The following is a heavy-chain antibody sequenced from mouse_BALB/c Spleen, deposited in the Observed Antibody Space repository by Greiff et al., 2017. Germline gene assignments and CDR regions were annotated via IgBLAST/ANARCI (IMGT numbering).Heavy chain of an antibody. J-gene: IGHJ2*01. V-gene: IGHV14-3*02. D-gene: IGHD2-14*01. Sequence: VQLKESGAELVKPGASVKLSCTASGFNIKDTYMHWVKQRPEQGLEWIGRIDPANGNTKYDPKFQGKATITADPSSNTAYLQLSSLTSEDTAVYYCARHYRYDDYFDYWGQGTTLTVSS. CDR2: IDPANGNT. CDR1: GFNIKDTY. CDR3: ARHYRYDDYFDY.